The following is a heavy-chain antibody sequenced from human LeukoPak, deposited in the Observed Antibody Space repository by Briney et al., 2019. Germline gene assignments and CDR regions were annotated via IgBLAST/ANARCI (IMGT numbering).Heavy chain of an antibody. D-gene: IGHD3-22*01. Sequence: SETLSLTCAVYGGSFSGYYWSLIRQPPGKGLEWIGEINHSGSTNYNPSLKSRVTISVDTSKNQFSLKLSSVTAADTAVYYCARAGRYYDSSGYYDYYFDYWGQGTLVTVSS. CDR1: GGSFSGYY. V-gene: IGHV4-34*01. CDR3: ARAGRYYDSSGYYDYYFDY. CDR2: INHSGST. J-gene: IGHJ4*02.